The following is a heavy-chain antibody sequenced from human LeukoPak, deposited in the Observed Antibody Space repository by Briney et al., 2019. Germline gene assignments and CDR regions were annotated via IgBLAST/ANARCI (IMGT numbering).Heavy chain of an antibody. D-gene: IGHD6-13*01. CDR2: TYYRSKWYN. V-gene: IGHV6-1*01. Sequence: SQTLSLTCAISGDSVSSNSAAWNWIRQSPSRGLEWLGRTYYRSKWYNDYAVFVKSRITINPDTSKNQFSLQLNSVTPEDTAVYYCARESFRVAVGGTRVDYWGQGTLVTVSS. J-gene: IGHJ4*02. CDR1: GDSVSSNSAA. CDR3: ARESFRVAVGGTRVDY.